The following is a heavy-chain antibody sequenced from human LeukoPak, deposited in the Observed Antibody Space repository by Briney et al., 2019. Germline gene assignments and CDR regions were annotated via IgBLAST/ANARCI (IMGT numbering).Heavy chain of an antibody. D-gene: IGHD3-9*01. V-gene: IGHV3-9*01. CDR3: AKESHYDILTGLFDY. Sequence: GGSLRLSCAASGFTFDDYAMHWVRHAPGKGLEWVSGISWNSGSIGYADSVKGRFTISRDNAKNSLYLQMNSLRAEDTALYYCAKESHYDILTGLFDYWGQGTLVTVSS. J-gene: IGHJ4*02. CDR1: GFTFDDYA. CDR2: ISWNSGSI.